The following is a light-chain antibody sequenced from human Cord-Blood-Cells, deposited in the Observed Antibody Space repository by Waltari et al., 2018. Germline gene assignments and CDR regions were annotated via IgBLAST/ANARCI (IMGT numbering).Light chain of an antibody. Sequence: EIVMTQSPATLSVSPGVRAPLSCRASQSVSSNLARYQQKPGQAPRLPIYGASTRATGIPARFSGSWSGTEFALTISSLQSEDFAVYYCQQYNNWPHARGYTFGQGTKLEIK. CDR2: GAS. CDR1: QSVSSN. CDR3: QQYNNWPHARGYT. V-gene: IGKV3-15*01. J-gene: IGKJ2*01.